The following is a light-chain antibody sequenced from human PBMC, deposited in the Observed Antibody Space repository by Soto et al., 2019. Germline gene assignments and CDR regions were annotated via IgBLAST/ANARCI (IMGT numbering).Light chain of an antibody. CDR3: QQYNNWPQT. V-gene: IGKV3D-15*01. CDR2: GAS. CDR1: QSVSSK. J-gene: IGKJ2*01. Sequence: EIVMTQSPVTLSVSPGERATLSCRASQSVSSKLAWYQQKPGQAPRLLIYGASTRAAGIPARFSGSGSGTESTPSSSSLQSEDVVVYYYQQYNNWPQTFGQGTKLEIK.